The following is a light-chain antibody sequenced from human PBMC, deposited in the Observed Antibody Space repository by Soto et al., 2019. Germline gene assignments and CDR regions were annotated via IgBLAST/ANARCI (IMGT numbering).Light chain of an antibody. CDR1: SSNIGSNY. V-gene: IGLV1-47*01. CDR3: AAWDDSLSGLYV. CDR2: RNN. Sequence: QSVLTRPPSASGTPGQRVTISCSGSSSNIGSNYVYWYQRLPGTAPKLLIYRNNQRPSGVPDRFSGSKSGTSASLAISGLRSEDEADYYCAAWDDSLSGLYVFGTGTKVTVL. J-gene: IGLJ1*01.